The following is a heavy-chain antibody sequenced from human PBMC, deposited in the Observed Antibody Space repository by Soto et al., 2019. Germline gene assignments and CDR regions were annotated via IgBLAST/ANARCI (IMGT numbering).Heavy chain of an antibody. CDR1: GASIVDRGHH. J-gene: IGHJ6*02. D-gene: IGHD6-19*01. CDR3: ARDKGISVVGCFRKDPYFGLDF. V-gene: IGHV4-39*02. CDR2: AYSDGSN. Sequence: QLRESGPGQVSPSETLSLTCAVSGASIVDRGHHWSWLRRSPGRGQEWIGSAYSDGSNYYNPSLKSRVSVSVDTSQNQVSLRLASVTAAETAVYYCARDKGISVVGCFRKDPYFGLDFWGPGTTVTVS.